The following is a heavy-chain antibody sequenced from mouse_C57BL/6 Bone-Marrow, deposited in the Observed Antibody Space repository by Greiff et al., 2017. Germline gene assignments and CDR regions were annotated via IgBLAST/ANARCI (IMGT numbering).Heavy chain of an antibody. J-gene: IGHJ1*03. CDR1: EYEFPSHD. D-gene: IGHD4-1*01. V-gene: IGHV5-2*01. CDR3: ARTGSYWYVDV. Sequence: EVKLVESGGGLVQPGESLKLSCESNEYEFPSHDMSWVRKTPEKRLELVAAINSDGGSTYYPDTMARRFIITRDNTKKTLYLQMSSLRSEDTALYYCARTGSYWYVDVWGTGTTVTVSA. CDR2: INSDGGST.